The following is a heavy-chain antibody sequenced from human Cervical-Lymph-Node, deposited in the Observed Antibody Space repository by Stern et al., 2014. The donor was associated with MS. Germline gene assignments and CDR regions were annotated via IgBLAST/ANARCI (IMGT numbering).Heavy chain of an antibody. CDR2: IIPLFGAA. CDR1: GGALSSYA. J-gene: IGHJ3*02. D-gene: IGHD6-13*01. Sequence: QVQLVLSGAEVRKPESSVKVSCKASGGALSSYALTWVRLSPGQGLQWIGGIIPLFGAAKAAQKVQGRFTFTADKSTTTAFLELSSLASDDWSFYYGGRCYSSIWHEGAYVAFDIWGQGTQVTVPS. V-gene: IGHV1-69*06. CDR3: GRCYSSIWHEGAYVAFDI.